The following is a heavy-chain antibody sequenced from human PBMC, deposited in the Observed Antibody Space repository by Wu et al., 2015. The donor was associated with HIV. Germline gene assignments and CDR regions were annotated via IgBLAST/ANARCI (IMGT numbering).Heavy chain of an antibody. CDR1: GGTFSSYA. CDR3: ARDWQYQVIFGDFYMDI. V-gene: IGHV1-2*02. Sequence: QVQLVQSGAEVKKPGSSVKVSCQTSGGTFSSYAFTWVRQAPGQGLEWMGGINPESGDTKFAQSFKDRVTMTRDTSTTTVNLVLANLRNDDTATYYCARDWQYQVIFGDFYMDIWGNGTTVVVS. CDR2: INPESGDT. D-gene: IGHD3-3*02. J-gene: IGHJ6*03.